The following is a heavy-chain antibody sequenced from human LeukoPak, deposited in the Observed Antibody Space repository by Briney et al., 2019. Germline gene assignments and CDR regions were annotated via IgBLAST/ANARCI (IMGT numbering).Heavy chain of an antibody. Sequence: GASVKVSCKASGYTFTGYYMHWVRQAPGQGLEWMGWINPNSGGTNYAQKFQGRVTMTTDTSTSTAYMELRSLRSDDTAVYYCAREASTLWAFDIWGQGTMVTVSS. J-gene: IGHJ3*02. CDR3: AREASTLWAFDI. V-gene: IGHV1-2*02. CDR2: INPNSGGT. CDR1: GYTFTGYY. D-gene: IGHD3-16*01.